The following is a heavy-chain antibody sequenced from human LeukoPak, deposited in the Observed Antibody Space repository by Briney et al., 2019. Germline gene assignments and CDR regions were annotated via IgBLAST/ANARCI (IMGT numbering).Heavy chain of an antibody. D-gene: IGHD2-2*02. V-gene: IGHV3-23*01. Sequence: PGGSLRLSCAASGFTFSSYSMNWVRQAPGKGLEWVSAISGSGGSTYYADSVKGRFTISRDNSKNTLYLQMNSLRAEDTAVYYCALERNIVIVPAAIFDSWGQGTLVTVSS. J-gene: IGHJ4*02. CDR3: ALERNIVIVPAAIFDS. CDR1: GFTFSSYS. CDR2: ISGSGGST.